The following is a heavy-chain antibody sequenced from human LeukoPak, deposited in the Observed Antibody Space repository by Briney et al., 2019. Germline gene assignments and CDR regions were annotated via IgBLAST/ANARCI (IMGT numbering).Heavy chain of an antibody. CDR2: INPNSGDT. CDR1: GYTFTGYH. Sequence: ASVKVSCKASGYTFTGYHMHWVRQAPGQGLEWMGRINPNSGDTNYAQKFQGRVAMTRDTSIGTAFMELTRLRSDDTAVYYCARDYCSSTSCLFDYWGQGTLVTVSS. J-gene: IGHJ4*02. CDR3: ARDYCSSTSCLFDY. V-gene: IGHV1-2*06. D-gene: IGHD2-2*01.